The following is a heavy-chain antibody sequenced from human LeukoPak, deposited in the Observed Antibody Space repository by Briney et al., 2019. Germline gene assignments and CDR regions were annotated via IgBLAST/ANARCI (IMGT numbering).Heavy chain of an antibody. CDR3: ARIYSSSWYRPFDY. CDR1: GGSFSGYY. D-gene: IGHD6-13*01. J-gene: IGHJ4*02. V-gene: IGHV4-34*01. CDR2: INHSGST. Sequence: SDTLSLTRAVYGGSFSGYYWSWIRQPPGKGLEGIGEINHSGSTNYNQSLKSRVTIPVDTSKNQFSLKLSSVTAADTAVYYCARIYSSSWYRPFDYWGQGTLVTVSS.